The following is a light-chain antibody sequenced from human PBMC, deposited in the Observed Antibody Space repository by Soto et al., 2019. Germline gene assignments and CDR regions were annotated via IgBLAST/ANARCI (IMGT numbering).Light chain of an antibody. CDR1: QSVTNSF. CDR3: QQYERWPPLT. Sequence: EIVLAQSPGTLSLSPGERATLSCRASQSVTNSFLAWYQQKPGQAPRLLIYGASRRATGIPARFSGSGSGTEFTLTINDLQSEDFAVYYCQQYERWPPLTFGGGTKVDIK. V-gene: IGKV3-20*01. J-gene: IGKJ4*01. CDR2: GAS.